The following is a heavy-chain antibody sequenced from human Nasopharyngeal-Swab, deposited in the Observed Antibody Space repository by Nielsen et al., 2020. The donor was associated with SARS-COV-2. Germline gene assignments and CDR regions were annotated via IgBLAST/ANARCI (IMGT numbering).Heavy chain of an antibody. Sequence: GESLKISCAASGFTFSSYGMYWVRQAPGKGLEWVAVIWYDGSNKYYADSVKGRFTISRDNSKNTLYLQMNSLRAEDTAVYYCARDLRCSSTSCYDEAAYWGQGTLVTVSS. J-gene: IGHJ4*02. CDR2: IWYDGSNK. V-gene: IGHV3-33*01. CDR3: ARDLRCSSTSCYDEAAY. D-gene: IGHD2-2*01. CDR1: GFTFSSYG.